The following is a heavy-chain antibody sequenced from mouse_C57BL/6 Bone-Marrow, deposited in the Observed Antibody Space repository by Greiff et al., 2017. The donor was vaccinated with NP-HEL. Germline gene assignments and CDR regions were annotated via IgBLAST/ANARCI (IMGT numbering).Heavy chain of an antibody. CDR3: ARRPYYGSSRYYAMDY. J-gene: IGHJ4*01. D-gene: IGHD1-1*01. Sequence: VHLVESGAELVKPGASVKISCKASGYTFTDYYINWVKQRPGQGLEWIGKIGPGSGSTYYNEKFKGQATLTADKSSSTAYMQLSSLTSEDSAVYFGARRPYYGSSRYYAMDYWGQGTSVTVSS. CDR1: GYTFTDYY. CDR2: IGPGSGST. V-gene: IGHV1-77*01.